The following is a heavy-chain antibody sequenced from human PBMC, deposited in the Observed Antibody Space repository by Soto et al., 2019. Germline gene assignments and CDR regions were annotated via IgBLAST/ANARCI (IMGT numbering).Heavy chain of an antibody. V-gene: IGHV4-59*01. CDR1: GVSISSYY. J-gene: IGHJ4*02. Sequence: QVQLQESCPGLVKPSETLSLTCTVSGVSISSYYWSWIRQPPGKGLEWIGYIYYSGSTKYNPSLKSRVTISVDTSKNQFSLKLSSVTAADTAVYYCARGRGDTAMAWYYWGQGTLVTVSS. D-gene: IGHD5-18*01. CDR2: IYYSGST. CDR3: ARGRGDTAMAWYY.